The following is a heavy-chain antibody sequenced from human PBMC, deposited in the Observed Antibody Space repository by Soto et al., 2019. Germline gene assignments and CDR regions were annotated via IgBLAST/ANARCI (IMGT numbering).Heavy chain of an antibody. CDR1: GYTFTSYG. Sequence: QVQLVQSGVEVKKPGASMKVSCKASGYTFTSYGFSWVRQAPGQGLEWMGWINPYNGNTNYAQNLQGRVTMTTDTSTSTAYMELRSLTSDDAAVYYCARGGASTGGRDVWGQGTTVTVSS. CDR2: INPYNGNT. CDR3: ARGGASTGGRDV. J-gene: IGHJ6*02. V-gene: IGHV1-18*01. D-gene: IGHD1-26*01.